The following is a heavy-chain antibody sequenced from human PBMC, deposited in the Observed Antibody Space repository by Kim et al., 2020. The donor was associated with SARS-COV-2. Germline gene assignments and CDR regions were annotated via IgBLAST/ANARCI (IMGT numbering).Heavy chain of an antibody. J-gene: IGHJ4*02. D-gene: IGHD3-22*01. CDR2: VNNGGNA. CDR3: AKDHPSSGWPAFDS. V-gene: IGHV3-23*01. CDR1: GFTFSRRA. Sequence: GGSLRLSCTASGFTFSRRAMSWVRQAPGKGFEWVASVNNGGNAYYADSVKGRFTVSRDITKDTLYLQMNSLRAEDTALYYCAKDHPSSGWPAFDSWGQGT.